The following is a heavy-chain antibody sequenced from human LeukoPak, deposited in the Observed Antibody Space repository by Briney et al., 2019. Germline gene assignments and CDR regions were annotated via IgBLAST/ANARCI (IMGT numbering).Heavy chain of an antibody. V-gene: IGHV4-34*01. Sequence: SETLSLTCAVYGGSFSVYYWSWIRQPPGKGLEWIAEINHSGSTNYNPSLKSRVTIPVDTSKNQFSLKLNSVTAADTAVYYCATRDYWGQGMMVTVSS. CDR3: ATRDY. J-gene: IGHJ4*01. CDR1: GGSFSVYY. CDR2: INHSGST.